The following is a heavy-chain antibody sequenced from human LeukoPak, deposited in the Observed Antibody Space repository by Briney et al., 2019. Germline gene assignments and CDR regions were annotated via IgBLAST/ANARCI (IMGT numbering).Heavy chain of an antibody. CDR1: GGSISSSNW. J-gene: IGHJ3*02. CDR3: ARLLDYGGNSVAFDI. D-gene: IGHD4-23*01. CDR2: IYHSGST. V-gene: IGHV4-4*03. Sequence: KSPGTLSLICAVSGGSISSSNWWSWFRQPPGKGLEWIGEIYHSGSTNYNTSLKSRFTISVDTSKNQFSLKLSSVTAADTAVYYCARLLDYGGNSVAFDIWGHGKIVTVSS.